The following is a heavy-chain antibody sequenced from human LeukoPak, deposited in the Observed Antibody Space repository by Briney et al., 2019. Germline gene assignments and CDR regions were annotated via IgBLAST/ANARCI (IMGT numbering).Heavy chain of an antibody. CDR3: ARAPLWFGIPFAP. CDR2: IYYSGST. J-gene: IGHJ5*02. V-gene: IGHV4-59*01. Sequence: SETLSLTCTVSGGSISSYYWSWIRQPPGKGLEWVGYIYYSGSTNYNPSLKSRVTISVDASKNQFSLKLSSVTAADTAVYYCARAPLWFGIPFAPWGQGTLVTVSS. CDR1: GGSISSYY. D-gene: IGHD3-10*01.